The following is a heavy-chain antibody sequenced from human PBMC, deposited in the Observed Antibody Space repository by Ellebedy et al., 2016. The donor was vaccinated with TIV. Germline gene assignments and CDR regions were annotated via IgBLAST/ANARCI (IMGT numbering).Heavy chain of an antibody. Sequence: AASVKVSCKASGYTFTDYYVHWVRQAPGQGLEWMGRINPRGGAPFYTQRFQDRITVTRDTSTSTVYMDLSSLRSEDTAVYYCAREPTEGTTRPLDYWGQGSLVTVSS. CDR2: INPRGGAP. D-gene: IGHD1-7*01. CDR1: GYTFTDYY. J-gene: IGHJ4*02. V-gene: IGHV1-46*01. CDR3: AREPTEGTTRPLDY.